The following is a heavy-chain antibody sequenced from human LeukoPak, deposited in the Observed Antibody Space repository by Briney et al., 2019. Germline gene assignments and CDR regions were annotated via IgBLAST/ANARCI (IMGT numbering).Heavy chain of an antibody. V-gene: IGHV1-18*01. Sequence: GASVKASCKGSGYTFTSYGISWVRQAPGQGLEWMGWISAYNGNTNYALKLQGRVTMTTDTSTSTAYMELSSLRSDDTAVYYCARDFLSTLPDYWGQGTLVTVSS. CDR3: ARDFLSTLPDY. J-gene: IGHJ4*02. CDR1: GYTFTSYG. CDR2: ISAYNGNT. D-gene: IGHD3-16*01.